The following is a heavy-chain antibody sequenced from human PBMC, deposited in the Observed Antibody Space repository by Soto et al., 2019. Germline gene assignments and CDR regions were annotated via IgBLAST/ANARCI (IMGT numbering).Heavy chain of an antibody. V-gene: IGHV1-3*01. J-gene: IGHJ3*02. CDR2: INAGNGNT. CDR3: AIATTYYDILTGYYADAFDI. CDR1: GYTFTSYA. D-gene: IGHD3-9*01. Sequence: ASVKVSCKASGYTFTSYAMHWVRQAPGQRLEWMGWINAGNGNTKYSQKFQGRVTITRDTSASTAYMELSSLRSEDTAVYYCAIATTYYDILTGYYADAFDIWGQGTMVTVSS.